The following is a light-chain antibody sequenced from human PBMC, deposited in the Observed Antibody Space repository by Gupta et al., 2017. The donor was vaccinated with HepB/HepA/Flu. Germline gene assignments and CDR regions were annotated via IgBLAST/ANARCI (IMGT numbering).Light chain of an antibody. J-gene: IGLJ2*01. CDR3: SSYTTSSSVV. CDR2: DVS. V-gene: IGLV2-14*01. Sequence: QSALTQPASVSGSPGQSITISCTGTSSDVGRYNYVSWYHQHPGKAPKLIIYDVSQRPSGVSNRFSGSKSGNTASLTISGLQPEDEAEYSCSSYTTSSSVVFGGGTELTVL. CDR1: SSDVGRYNY.